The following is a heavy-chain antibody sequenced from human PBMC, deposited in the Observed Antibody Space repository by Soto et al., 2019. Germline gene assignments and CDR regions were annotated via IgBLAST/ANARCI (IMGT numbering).Heavy chain of an antibody. CDR1: GGSISSYY. CDR2: IYYSGST. Sequence: SETLSLTCTVSGGSISSYYWSWIRQPPGKGLEWIGYIYYSGSTNYNPSLKSRVTISVDTSKNQFSLKLSSVTAADTAVYYCARTADEDTAMDNWGQGTLVTVLL. J-gene: IGHJ4*02. D-gene: IGHD5-18*01. V-gene: IGHV4-59*01. CDR3: ARTADEDTAMDN.